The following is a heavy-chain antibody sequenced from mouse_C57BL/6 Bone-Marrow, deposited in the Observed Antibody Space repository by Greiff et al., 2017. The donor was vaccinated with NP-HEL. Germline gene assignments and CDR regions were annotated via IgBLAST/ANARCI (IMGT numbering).Heavy chain of an antibody. CDR2: ISNGGGST. D-gene: IGHD1-1*01. J-gene: IGHJ1*03. Sequence: DVMLVESGGGLVQPGGSLKLSCAASGFTFSDYYMYWVRQTPEKRLEWVAYISNGGGSTYYPDTVKGRFTISRDNAKNTLYLQMSRLKSEDTAMYYCARSPTTEWYFDVWGTGTTVTVSS. CDR1: GFTFSDYY. V-gene: IGHV5-12*01. CDR3: ARSPTTEWYFDV.